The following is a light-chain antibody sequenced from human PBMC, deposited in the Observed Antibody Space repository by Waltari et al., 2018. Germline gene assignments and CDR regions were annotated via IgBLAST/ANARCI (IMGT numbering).Light chain of an antibody. CDR1: QYVRRY. J-gene: IGKJ1*01. Sequence: ESVLTQSPATLSLSPGGRATLSCRASQYVRRYLPWYQLKPGQAPTLLIYDASNRATGIPARFSGSGFGTDFTLTISSLEPEDFAVYYCQQRGNWPWTFGQGTKVET. CDR2: DAS. V-gene: IGKV3-11*01. CDR3: QQRGNWPWT.